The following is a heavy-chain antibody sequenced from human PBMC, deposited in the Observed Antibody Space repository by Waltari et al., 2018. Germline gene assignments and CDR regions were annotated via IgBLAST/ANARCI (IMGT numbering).Heavy chain of an antibody. CDR3: AGGGLIAAFWFDP. J-gene: IGHJ5*02. Sequence: EVQLVESGGGLVQPGGSLRLSCAASGFTFSSYSMNWVRQAPGKGLEWVSYISSSSSTIYYADSVKGRFTISRDNAKNSLYLQMNSLRAEDTAVYYCAGGGLIAAFWFDPWGQGTLVTVSS. V-gene: IGHV3-48*01. CDR2: ISSSSSTI. CDR1: GFTFSSYS. D-gene: IGHD2-15*01.